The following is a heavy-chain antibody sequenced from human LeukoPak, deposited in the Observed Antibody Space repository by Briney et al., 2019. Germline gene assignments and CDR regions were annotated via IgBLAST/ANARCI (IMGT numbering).Heavy chain of an antibody. CDR3: ARSEGYDFWSGHRD. CDR2: INRSGST. V-gene: IGHV4-34*01. J-gene: IGHJ4*02. CDR1: SGTFSEYY. Sequence: SETLSLTCAVYSGTFSEYYWKWIRQPPGKGLEWIGEINRSGSTNYNPSLKSRVTMSVDTSKNQFSLKLSSVAAADTAVYYCARSEGYDFWSGHRDWGQGTLVTVSS. D-gene: IGHD3-3*01.